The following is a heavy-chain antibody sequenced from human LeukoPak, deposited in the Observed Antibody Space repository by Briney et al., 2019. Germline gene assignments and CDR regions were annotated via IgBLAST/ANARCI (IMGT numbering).Heavy chain of an antibody. J-gene: IGHJ4*02. V-gene: IGHV3-23*01. CDR3: AKELIDYGDYPNEVFDY. CDR1: GFTFSSYA. Sequence: GGSLRLSCAASGFTFSSYAMSWVRQAPGKGLEWVSAISGSGGSTYYADSVKGRFTISRDNSKNTLYLQMNSLRAEDTAVYYCAKELIDYGDYPNEVFDYWGQGTLATVSS. D-gene: IGHD4-17*01. CDR2: ISGSGGST.